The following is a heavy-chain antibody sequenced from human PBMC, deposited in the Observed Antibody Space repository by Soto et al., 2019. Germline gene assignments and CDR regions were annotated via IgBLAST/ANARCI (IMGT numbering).Heavy chain of an antibody. D-gene: IGHD3-22*01. CDR1: GFTFSSYG. V-gene: IGHV3-30*18. J-gene: IGHJ6*02. CDR3: AKDSSYDSSGYYGNGMDV. CDR2: ISYDGSNK. Sequence: SLRLSCAASGFTFSSYGMHWVRQAPGKGLEWVAVISYDGSNKYYADSVKGRFTISRDNSKNTLYLQMNSLRAEDTAVYYCAKDSSYDSSGYYGNGMDVWGQGTTVTVSS.